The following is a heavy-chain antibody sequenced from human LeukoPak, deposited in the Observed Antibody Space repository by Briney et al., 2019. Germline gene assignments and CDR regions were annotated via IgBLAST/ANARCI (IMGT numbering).Heavy chain of an antibody. J-gene: IGHJ3*02. V-gene: IGHV3-11*01. CDR2: ISSSGSTI. Sequence: PGGSLRLSCAASGFDFRNFAMSWIRQAPGKGLEWVSYISSSGSTIYYADSVKGRFTISRDNAKNSLYLQMNSLRAEDTAVYYCARDYRRGGPKQPNDAFDIWGQGTMVTVSS. CDR3: ARDYRRGGPKQPNDAFDI. CDR1: GFDFRNFA. D-gene: IGHD3-16*01.